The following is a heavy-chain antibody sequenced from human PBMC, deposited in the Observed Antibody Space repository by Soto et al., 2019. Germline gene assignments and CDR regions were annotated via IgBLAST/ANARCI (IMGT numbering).Heavy chain of an antibody. V-gene: IGHV3-23*01. CDR3: AKDPRYNWKQGQLRFDP. CDR2: ISGSGGST. D-gene: IGHD1-20*01. J-gene: IGHJ5*02. Sequence: SLRLSCAVSGFTFSIYAMGWVRQAPGKGLEWVSAISGSGGSTDYADSVKGRFTISRDNSKNTLYLQMNSLRAEDTAVYYCAKDPRYNWKQGQLRFDPWGQGNLVNVS. CDR1: GFTFSIYA.